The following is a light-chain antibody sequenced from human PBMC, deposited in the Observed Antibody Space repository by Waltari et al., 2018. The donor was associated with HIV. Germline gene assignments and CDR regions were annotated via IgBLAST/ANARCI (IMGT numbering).Light chain of an antibody. CDR3: SSYTSSSTVV. CDR2: EVS. V-gene: IGLV2-14*01. J-gene: IGLJ2*01. Sequence: QSALTQPASVSGSPGQSITISCTGTSSDVGSYNYVSWYQQHPGKAPKLMVYEVSNRPSGVSSRFSCSKSANTASLTISGLQAADEADYSCSSYTSSSTVVFGGGTKLTVL. CDR1: SSDVGSYNY.